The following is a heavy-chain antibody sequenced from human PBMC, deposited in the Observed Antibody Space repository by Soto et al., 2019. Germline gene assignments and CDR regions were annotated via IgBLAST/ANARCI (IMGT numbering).Heavy chain of an antibody. CDR3: ARGGEPERITIFGVDPYYYGMDV. CDR2: IYYTGST. J-gene: IGHJ6*02. D-gene: IGHD3-3*01. V-gene: IGHV4-59*01. Sequence: PSETLSLTCTVSGGSISSYYWSWIRQPPGKGLEWIGYIYYTGSTNYNPSLKSRVTISVDTSKNQFSLKLSSVTAADTAVYYCARGGEPERITIFGVDPYYYGMDVWGQGTTVTVSS. CDR1: GGSISSYY.